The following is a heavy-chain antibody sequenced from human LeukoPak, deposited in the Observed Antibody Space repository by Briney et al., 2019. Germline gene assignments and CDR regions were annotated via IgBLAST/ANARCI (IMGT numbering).Heavy chain of an antibody. V-gene: IGHV4-38-2*01. CDR2: IYHSGST. D-gene: IGHD3-10*01. CDR3: ARTYGSGSGFDY. Sequence: SETLSLTCAVSGYSITTGYYWGWIRQPPGKALEWIGSIYHSGSTYNNPSLKSRATISVDTSKNQFSLNLRSVTAADTAVYYCARTYGSGSGFDYWGQGTLVTVSS. CDR1: GYSITTGYY. J-gene: IGHJ4*02.